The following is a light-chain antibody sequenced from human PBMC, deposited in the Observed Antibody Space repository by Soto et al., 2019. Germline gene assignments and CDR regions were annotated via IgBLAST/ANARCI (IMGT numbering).Light chain of an antibody. CDR1: QSVSSY. Sequence: EIVLTQSPATLSLSPGERATLSCRASQSVSSYLAWYQQKPGQAPRLLIYDASNRASGIPARFSGSGSETDFTLTISSLEPEDFAVSYCQQRNIGLTFGPGTKVDLK. V-gene: IGKV3-11*01. J-gene: IGKJ3*01. CDR3: QQRNIGLT. CDR2: DAS.